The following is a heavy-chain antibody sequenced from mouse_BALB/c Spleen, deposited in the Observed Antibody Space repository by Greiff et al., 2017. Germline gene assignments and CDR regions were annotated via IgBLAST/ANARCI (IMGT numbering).Heavy chain of an antibody. Sequence: EVKLMESGGGLVQPGGSMKLSCVASGFTFSNYWMNWVRQSPEKGLEWVAEIRLKSNNYATHYAESVKGRFTISRDDSKSSVYLQMNNLRAEDTGIYYCTRGRGDYWGQGTTLTVSS. CDR3: TRGRGDY. CDR1: GFTFSNYW. V-gene: IGHV6-6*02. J-gene: IGHJ2*01. CDR2: IRLKSNNYAT.